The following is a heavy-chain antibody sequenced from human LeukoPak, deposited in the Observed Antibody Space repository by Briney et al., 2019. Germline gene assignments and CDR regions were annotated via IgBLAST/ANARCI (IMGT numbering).Heavy chain of an antibody. J-gene: IGHJ4*02. CDR1: GFTFNDYS. D-gene: IGHD6-19*01. V-gene: IGHV3-21*01. CDR3: AREPSGWYVDY. CDR2: ISGSSNYI. Sequence: GGSLRLSCAVSGFTFNDYSINWVRQAPGKGLEWVSYISGSSNYIHYADSVRGRFTIFRDNAKISVYLQMNSLRAEDTAVYYCAREPSGWYVDYWGQGALVTVSS.